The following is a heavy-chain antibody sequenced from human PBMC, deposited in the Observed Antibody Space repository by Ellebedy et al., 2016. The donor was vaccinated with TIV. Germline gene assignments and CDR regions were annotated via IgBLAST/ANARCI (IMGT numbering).Heavy chain of an antibody. CDR1: GFTFRSYW. D-gene: IGHD6-13*01. CDR2: IKQDGSEK. Sequence: GESLKISXAASGFTFRSYWMSWVRQAPGKGLEWVANIKQDGSEKYYVDSVKGRFTISRDNAKNSLYLQMNSLRAEDTAVYYCARDDQSSSFDYWGQGTLVTVSS. J-gene: IGHJ4*02. V-gene: IGHV3-7*01. CDR3: ARDDQSSSFDY.